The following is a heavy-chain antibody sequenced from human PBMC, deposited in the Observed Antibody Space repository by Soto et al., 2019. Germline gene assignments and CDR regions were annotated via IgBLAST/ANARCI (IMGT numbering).Heavy chain of an antibody. CDR3: ARENTDILTGYPIVGFDP. J-gene: IGHJ5*02. Sequence: QVQLVQSGPEVKKPGASVKVSCTASGYTFSNHYISWVRLAPGQGFEWMGWISGYNGKTHYAQKVQDRVTMTTDTSTNTAYMELTSLRSDDTAIYYCARENTDILTGYPIVGFDPWGQGTLVTVSS. V-gene: IGHV1-18*01. D-gene: IGHD3-9*01. CDR2: ISGYNGKT. CDR1: GYTFSNHY.